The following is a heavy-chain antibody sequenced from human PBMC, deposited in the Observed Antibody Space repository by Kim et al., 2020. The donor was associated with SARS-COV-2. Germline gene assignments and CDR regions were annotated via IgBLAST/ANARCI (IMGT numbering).Heavy chain of an antibody. CDR1: GGSISSGGYY. V-gene: IGHV4-31*03. D-gene: IGHD5-12*01. J-gene: IGHJ6*02. CDR3: ARDQRGPDNYYGMDV. CDR2: IYYSGST. Sequence: SETLYLTCTVSGGSISSGGYYWSWIRQHPGKGLEWIGYIYYSGSTYYNPSLKSRVTISVDTSKNQFSLKLSSVTAADTAVYYCARDQRGPDNYYGMDVWGQGTTVTVSS.